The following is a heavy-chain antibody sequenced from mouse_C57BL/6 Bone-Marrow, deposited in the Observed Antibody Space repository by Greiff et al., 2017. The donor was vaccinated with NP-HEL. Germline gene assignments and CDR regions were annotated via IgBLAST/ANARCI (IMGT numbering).Heavy chain of an antibody. V-gene: IGHV1-72*01. CDR2: IDPNSGGT. Sequence: QVQLQQPGADLVKPGASVKLSCKASGYTFTSYWMHWVKQRPGRGLEWIGRIDPNSGGTKFNEKLKTKATLTVDKHSSTAYMHLSSLTYEDSAVYYCARYYYGSRRWYFDVWGTGTTVTVSS. J-gene: IGHJ1*03. D-gene: IGHD1-1*01. CDR1: GYTFTSYW. CDR3: ARYYYGSRRWYFDV.